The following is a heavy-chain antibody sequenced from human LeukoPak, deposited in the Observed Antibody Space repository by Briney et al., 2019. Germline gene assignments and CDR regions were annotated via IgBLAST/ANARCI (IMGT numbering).Heavy chain of an antibody. J-gene: IGHJ5*02. CDR1: GFTFSGSA. V-gene: IGHV3-73*01. CDR2: IDKKDNLYAT. Sequence: GGSLRLSCASGFTFSGSAVHWVRQSSGKGLEWVGHIDKKDNLYATAYAESVKGRFTISRDDSKDTAFLHMDSLKTEDTALYYCTRDRGTYNWFDPWGQGTLATVSS. CDR3: TRDRGTYNWFDP. D-gene: IGHD2-15*01.